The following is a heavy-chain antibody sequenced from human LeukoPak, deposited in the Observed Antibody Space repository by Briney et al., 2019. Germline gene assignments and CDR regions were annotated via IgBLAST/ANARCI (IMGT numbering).Heavy chain of an antibody. V-gene: IGHV1-2*02. CDR2: INPNSGGT. CDR1: GYTFTGYY. J-gene: IGHJ4*02. CDR3: ARVELPAGLSYFDY. Sequence: ASVKVSCKASGYTFTGYYMHWVRQAPGQGLEWMGWINPNSGGTNYAQKFQGRVTMTRDTSISTAYMELSRLRSDDTAVYYCARVELPAGLSYFDYWGQGTLVTVSS. D-gene: IGHD2-2*01.